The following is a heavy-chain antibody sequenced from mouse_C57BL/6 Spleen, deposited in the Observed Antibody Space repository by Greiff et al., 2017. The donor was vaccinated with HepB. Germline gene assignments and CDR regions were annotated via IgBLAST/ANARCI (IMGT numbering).Heavy chain of an antibody. Sequence: EVHLVESGPGLAKPSQSLSLTCSVSGYSITSDYWNWIRQFPGNNLEYMGYISYSGSTSYNPSLKSRISITRDTSTNQSYLQLNSVTTEDTATYYCARGSGSWFAYWGQGTLVTVSA. CDR2: ISYSGST. CDR3: ARGSGSWFAY. J-gene: IGHJ3*01. CDR1: GYSITSDY. D-gene: IGHD2-2*01. V-gene: IGHV3-8*01.